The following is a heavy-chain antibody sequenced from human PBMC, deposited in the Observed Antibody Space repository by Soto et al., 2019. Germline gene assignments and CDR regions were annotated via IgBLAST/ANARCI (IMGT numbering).Heavy chain of an antibody. D-gene: IGHD1-1*01. J-gene: IGHJ5*02. CDR3: AREDDTTGHYSWFDP. CDR2: FVPMFGSA. CDR1: GTTFDRFT. Sequence: SVKVSCKPSGTTFDRFTFNWVRQAPGQGLEWMGGFVPMFGSASIAQRFQGRLRINADASAGKGYMELSDLRSEDTAIYFCAREDDTTGHYSWFDPWGPGTLVTVSS. V-gene: IGHV1-69*13.